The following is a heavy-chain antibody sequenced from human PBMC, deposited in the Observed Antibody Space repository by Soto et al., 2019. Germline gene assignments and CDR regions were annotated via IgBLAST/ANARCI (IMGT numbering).Heavy chain of an antibody. CDR1: GFTFSSYA. D-gene: IGHD2-2*01. J-gene: IGHJ4*02. CDR3: AKDVRYCSSTSCYGIRNFDY. V-gene: IGHV3-23*01. CDR2: ISGSGGST. Sequence: GGSLRLSCAASGFTFSSYAMSWVRQAPGKGLEWVSAISGSGGSTYYADSVKGRFTISRDNSKNTLYLQMNSLRAEDTAVYYCAKDVRYCSSTSCYGIRNFDYWGQGTLVTVSS.